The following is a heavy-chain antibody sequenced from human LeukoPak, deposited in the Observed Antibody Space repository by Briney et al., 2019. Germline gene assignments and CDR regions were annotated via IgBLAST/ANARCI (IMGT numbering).Heavy chain of an antibody. CDR2: ISYDGSNK. CDR1: GFAFSSYG. D-gene: IGHD3-10*01. V-gene: IGHV3-30*18. J-gene: IGHJ5*02. Sequence: GGSLRLSCAASGFAFSSYGMHWVRQGPGKGLEWVAVISYDGSNKYYADSVKGRFTISRDNSKNTLYLQMNSLRAEDTAVYYCAKDRYGSGTNWFDPWGQGTLVTVSS. CDR3: AKDRYGSGTNWFDP.